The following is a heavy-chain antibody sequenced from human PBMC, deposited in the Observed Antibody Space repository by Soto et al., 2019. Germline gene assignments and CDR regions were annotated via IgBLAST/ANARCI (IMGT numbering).Heavy chain of an antibody. D-gene: IGHD3-10*01. V-gene: IGHV4-59*01. J-gene: IGHJ4*02. CDR3: ARDGSERPATY. Sequence: SETLSLTSTVSGGSISSYYCSWIRQPPGKGLEWIGYIYYSGTTNYSPSLKSRVTISVDTSKNQFSLKLNSVTAADTAVYYCARDGSERPATYWGQGILVTVSS. CDR2: IYYSGTT. CDR1: GGSISSYY.